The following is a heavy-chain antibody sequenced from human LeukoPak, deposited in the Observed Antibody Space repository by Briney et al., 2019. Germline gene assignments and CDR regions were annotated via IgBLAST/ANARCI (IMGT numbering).Heavy chain of an antibody. CDR2: IYTSGST. Sequence: PSETLSLTCTVSGGSISSYYWSWIRQPPGKGLEWIGRIYTSGSTNYNPSLKSRVTISVDTSKNQFSLKLSSVTAADTAVYYCARRLGRVWWLQPFDYWGQGTLVTVSS. CDR1: GGSISSYY. D-gene: IGHD5-12*01. V-gene: IGHV4-4*07. J-gene: IGHJ4*02. CDR3: ARRLGRVWWLQPFDY.